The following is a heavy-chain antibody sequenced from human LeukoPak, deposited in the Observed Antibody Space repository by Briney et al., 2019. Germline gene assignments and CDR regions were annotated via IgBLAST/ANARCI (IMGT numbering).Heavy chain of an antibody. CDR2: IYYSGNT. J-gene: IGHJ4*02. CDR1: GVSISSSNSY. CDR3: ARGYQLPFDY. Sequence: SETLSLTCTVSGVSISSSNSYWGWIRQPPGKGLEWIGSIYYSGNTYYNASLKSQVSISIDTSKNQFSLKLSSVTAADTAVYYCARGYQLPFDYWGQGTLVTVSS. V-gene: IGHV4-39*01. D-gene: IGHD2-2*01.